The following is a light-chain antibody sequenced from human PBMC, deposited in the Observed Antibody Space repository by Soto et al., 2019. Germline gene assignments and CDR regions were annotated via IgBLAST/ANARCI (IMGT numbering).Light chain of an antibody. Sequence: EIVLTQSPGTLSLYTGERATLSCRASQTVTSSFLAWYQRKPGQAPRLLIYGASDRATGIPDRFSGSGSGTDFTLTISRLEPEDFAVYYCHQYVSSWTFGQGTKVDIK. V-gene: IGKV3-20*01. CDR2: GAS. J-gene: IGKJ1*01. CDR1: QTVTSSF. CDR3: HQYVSSWT.